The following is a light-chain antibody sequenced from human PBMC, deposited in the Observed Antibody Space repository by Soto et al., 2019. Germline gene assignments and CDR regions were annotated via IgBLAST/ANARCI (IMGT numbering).Light chain of an antibody. J-gene: IGLJ2*01. V-gene: IGLV2-14*01. CDR3: SSYTSSSTLDVV. CDR2: DVS. Sequence: QSVLTQPASVSGSPGQSITISCTGTSSDVGGYNYVSWYQQHPGKAPKLMFYDVSNRPSGVSNRFSGSKSGNTASLTISGLQAEDEADYYCSSYTSSSTLDVVFGGGTQLTVL. CDR1: SSDVGGYNY.